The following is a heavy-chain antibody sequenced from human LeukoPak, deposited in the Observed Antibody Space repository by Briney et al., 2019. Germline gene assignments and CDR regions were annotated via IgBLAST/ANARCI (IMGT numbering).Heavy chain of an antibody. D-gene: IGHD3-9*01. CDR3: ARVSSHNYDILTGYYIRRGYYFDY. J-gene: IGHJ4*02. V-gene: IGHV1-69*04. Sequence: SVKVSCKASGGTFSSYAISWVRQAPGQGLEWMGRIIPILGIANYAQKFQGRVTITADKPTSTAYMELSSLRSEDTAVYYCARVSSHNYDILTGYYIRRGYYFDYWGQGTLVTVSS. CDR1: GGTFSSYA. CDR2: IIPILGIA.